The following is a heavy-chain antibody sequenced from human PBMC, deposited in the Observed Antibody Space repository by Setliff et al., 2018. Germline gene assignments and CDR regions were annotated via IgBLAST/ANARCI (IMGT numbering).Heavy chain of an antibody. CDR3: ASLFAGDFDY. V-gene: IGHV3-33*01. CDR2: IWNDGSTK. CDR1: GFTFSNYG. Sequence: GGSLRLSCVASGFTFSNYGMHWVRQAPGKGLEWVALIWNDGSTKFYGDSVKGRFTISRDNSKNTLYLQMNSLRAEDTAVYYCASLFAGDFDYWGQGTLVTVSS. J-gene: IGHJ4*02.